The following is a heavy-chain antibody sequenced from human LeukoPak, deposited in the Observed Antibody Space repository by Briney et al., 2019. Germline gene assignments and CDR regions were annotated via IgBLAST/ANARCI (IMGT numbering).Heavy chain of an antibody. V-gene: IGHV3-11*04. CDR1: GFTFTDYY. CDR2: ISRSGSII. CDR3: ARGGATGSXXFDP. Sequence: GGSLRLSCASSGFTFTDYYMSWIRQAPGKGLEWVSDISRSGSIIYNADSVKGRFTISRDNAKNSLYLQMNSLRAEDTAVYYCARGGATGSXXFDPWGQGTLVTVST. J-gene: IGHJ5*02. D-gene: IGHD1-26*01.